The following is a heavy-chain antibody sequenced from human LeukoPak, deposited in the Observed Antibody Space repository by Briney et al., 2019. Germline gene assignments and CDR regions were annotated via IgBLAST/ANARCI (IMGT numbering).Heavy chain of an antibody. J-gene: IGHJ3*02. V-gene: IGHV3-21*01. CDR3: ARWGIAAAGTMWGPDAFDI. CDR1: GFTFSSYS. CDR2: ISSSSSYI. D-gene: IGHD6-13*01. Sequence: PGGSLRLSCAASGFTFSSYSMNWVRQAPGKGLEWVSSISSSSSYIYYADSVKGRFTISRDNAKNSLYLQMNSLRAEDTAVYYCARWGIAAAGTMWGPDAFDIWGQGTMVTVSS.